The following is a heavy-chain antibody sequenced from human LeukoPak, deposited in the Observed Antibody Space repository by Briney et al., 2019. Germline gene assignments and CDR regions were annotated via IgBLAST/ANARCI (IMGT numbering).Heavy chain of an antibody. J-gene: IGHJ4*02. CDR2: IIPIFGTA. D-gene: IGHD2-2*01. CDR1: GGTFSSYA. Sequence: GSSVKVSCKASGGTFSSYAISWVRQAPEQGLEWMGGIIPIFGTANYAQKFQGRVTITTDESTSTAYMELSSLRPEDTAVYYCAASGRAHIVVVPAAPFDYWGQGTLVTVSS. V-gene: IGHV1-69*05. CDR3: AASGRAHIVVVPAAPFDY.